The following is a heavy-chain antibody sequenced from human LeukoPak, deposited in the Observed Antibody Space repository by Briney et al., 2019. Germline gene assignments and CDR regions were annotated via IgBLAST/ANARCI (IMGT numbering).Heavy chain of an antibody. CDR3: ASHSGGYAY. J-gene: IGHJ4*02. CDR2: IYDSVST. Sequence: SQTLSLTCAVSGGSISSGGYSWRWIRQPPGKGLEWIGYIYDSVSTYYNPSLKSRVTISVDTSKNQFSLKLSSVTAADTAVYYCASHSGGYAYWGQGTLVTVSS. D-gene: IGHD5-12*01. V-gene: IGHV4-30-4*07. CDR1: GGSISSGGYS.